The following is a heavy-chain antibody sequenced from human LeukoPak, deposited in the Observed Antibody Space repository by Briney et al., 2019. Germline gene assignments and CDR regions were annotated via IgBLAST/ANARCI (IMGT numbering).Heavy chain of an antibody. Sequence: GGSLRLSCAVSGFTFSSYAMSWVRQAPGKGLEWVAFIRYDGSNKYYADSVKGRFTISRDNSKNTLYLQMNSLRAEDTAVYYCAKDHLLYSSGLDAFDIWGQGTMVTVSS. J-gene: IGHJ3*02. CDR2: IRYDGSNK. CDR3: AKDHLLYSSGLDAFDI. V-gene: IGHV3-30*02. D-gene: IGHD6-19*01. CDR1: GFTFSSYA.